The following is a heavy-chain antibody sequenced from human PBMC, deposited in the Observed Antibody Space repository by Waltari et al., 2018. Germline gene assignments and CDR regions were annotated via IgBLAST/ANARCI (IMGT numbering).Heavy chain of an antibody. CDR2: IYYSGYH. CDR3: ARVTSEFRSPYFYFDL. CDR1: GDSIISTYYY. J-gene: IGHJ2*01. V-gene: IGHV4-39*07. Sequence: QLQLQESGPGLVKPSETLSLTCSVSGDSIISTYYYWGWIRQPPGKGLGRIGSIYYSGYHFYSPSLSSRVTISVDTSKNQFSLKLTSVTAADTALYYCARVTSEFRSPYFYFDLWGRGTLVTVSA.